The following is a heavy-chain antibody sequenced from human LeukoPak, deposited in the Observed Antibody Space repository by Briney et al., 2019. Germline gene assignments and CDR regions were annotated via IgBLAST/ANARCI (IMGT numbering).Heavy chain of an antibody. CDR3: ARDPSMVRGVMLFDY. CDR1: GFTFNTYA. V-gene: IGHV3-30*04. Sequence: PGRSLRLSCAASGFTFNTYAMHWVRQGPGKGLEWVATISYDESNKFYADFVKGRFTISRDNSKNTLYLQMNSLRAEDTAVFYCARDPSMVRGVMLFDYWGQGTLVTVSS. J-gene: IGHJ4*02. D-gene: IGHD3-10*01. CDR2: ISYDESNK.